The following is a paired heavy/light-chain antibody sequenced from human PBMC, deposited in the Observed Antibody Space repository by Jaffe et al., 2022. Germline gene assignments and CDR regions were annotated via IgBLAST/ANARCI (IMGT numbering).Heavy chain of an antibody. D-gene: IGHD3-3*01. CDR2: ITHDHRI. J-gene: IGHJ1*01. Sequence: EVQLVESGGGLVQPGGSLRLSCAASGFPFSRDWLHWVRQAPGKGPVWVSRITHDHRIHYADSVKGRFTVSRDNAKNTLYLQMNSLRAEDTAVYYCTREYYEIWDWGQGTLVTVSS. CDR3: TREYYEIWD. V-gene: IGHV3-74*01. CDR1: GFPFSRDW.
Light chain of an antibody. CDR1: QSVSSNY. V-gene: IGKV3-20*01. Sequence: EIVLTQSPGTLSLSPGERAILSCRASQSVSSNYFAWYQQKPGQAPRLLIYGASSRATGIPDRFSGSGSGTDFTLSISRLEPEDFAVYYCQQYGSSPPVTFGGGTKVEIK. CDR3: QQYGSSPPVT. J-gene: IGKJ4*01. CDR2: GAS.